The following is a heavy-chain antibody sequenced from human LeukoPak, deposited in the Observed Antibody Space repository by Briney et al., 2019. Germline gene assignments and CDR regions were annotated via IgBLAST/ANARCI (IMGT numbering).Heavy chain of an antibody. CDR1: GYTFTGYY. D-gene: IGHD5-24*01. V-gene: IGHV1-2*02. CDR2: INPNSGGT. Sequence: ASVKVSCKASGYTFTGYYMHWVRQAPGQGLEWMGWINPNSGGTNYAQKFQGRVTMTRDTSISTAYMELSRLRSDDTAVYYCARAEMATIEGDCWGQGTLVTVSS. CDR3: ARAEMATIEGDC. J-gene: IGHJ4*02.